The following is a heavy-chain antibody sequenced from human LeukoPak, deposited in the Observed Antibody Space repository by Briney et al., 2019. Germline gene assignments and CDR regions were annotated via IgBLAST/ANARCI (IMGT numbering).Heavy chain of an antibody. CDR3: ARAPEEQWLVPLLDY. J-gene: IGHJ4*02. CDR2: IIPIFGTA. CDR1: GGTFSSYA. Sequence: SVKVSCKASGGTFSSYAISWVRQAPGQGLEWMGGIIPIFGTADYAQKFQGRVTITADESTSTAYMELSSLRSEDTAVYYCARAPEEQWLVPLLDYWGQGTLVTVSS. D-gene: IGHD6-19*01. V-gene: IGHV1-69*13.